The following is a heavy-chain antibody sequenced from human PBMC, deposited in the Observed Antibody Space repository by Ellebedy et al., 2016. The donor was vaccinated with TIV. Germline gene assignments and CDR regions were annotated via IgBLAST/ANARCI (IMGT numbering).Heavy chain of an antibody. J-gene: IGHJ4*02. D-gene: IGHD6-13*01. V-gene: IGHV1-3*01. CDR2: INAGNGNT. Sequence: AASVKVSCKASGYTFTSYAMHWVRQAPGQRLEWMGWINAGNGNTKYSQKFQGRVTITREPSASTAYMELSRLRSEDTAVYYCARSAAGTVDYWGQGTQVTVSS. CDR3: ARSAAGTVDY. CDR1: GYTFTSYA.